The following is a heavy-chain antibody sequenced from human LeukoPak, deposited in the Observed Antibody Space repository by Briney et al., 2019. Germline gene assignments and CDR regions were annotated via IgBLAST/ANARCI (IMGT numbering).Heavy chain of an antibody. CDR2: IRQDGSEK. CDR1: GFTFSSFW. Sequence: GGSLRLSCAASGFTFSSFWMSWVRQAPGKGLEWVANIRQDGSEKYYVDSVKGRFTISRDNAQNSLYLQMNSLRVEDTAVYYCAKVRTYFYHGLDVWGQGTTVTVSS. CDR3: AKVRTYFYHGLDV. J-gene: IGHJ6*02. D-gene: IGHD1-14*01. V-gene: IGHV3-7*03.